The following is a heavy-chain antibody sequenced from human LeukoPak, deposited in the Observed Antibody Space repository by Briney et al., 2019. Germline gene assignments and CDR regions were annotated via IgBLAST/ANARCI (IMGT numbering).Heavy chain of an antibody. Sequence: GGSLRLYGAASGFTFSSFWMTWVRQAPGKGLEWVANINQGGSEKYYVDSVKGRFTISRDNAKNSVYLQMNSLRAEDTAVYYCARDGGVSGYDLLDYWGQGTLVTVSS. V-gene: IGHV3-7*01. J-gene: IGHJ4*02. CDR3: ARDGGVSGYDLLDY. CDR2: INQGGSEK. CDR1: GFTFSSFW. D-gene: IGHD5-12*01.